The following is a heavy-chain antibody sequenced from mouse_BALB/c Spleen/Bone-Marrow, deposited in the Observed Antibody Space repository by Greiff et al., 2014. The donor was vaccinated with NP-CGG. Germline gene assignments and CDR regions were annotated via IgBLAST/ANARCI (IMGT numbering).Heavy chain of an antibody. Sequence: VQLKESGGGLAQPGGSLRLSCATSGFTFTDFYMNWVRQPPGKALEWLGFIRNKANGYTTEYSASVKGRFTISRDNSQNILYLQMNTLRAEDSATYYCARDKGRVFFDYWGQGTTLTVSS. CDR3: ARDKGRVFFDY. J-gene: IGHJ2*01. CDR1: GFTFTDFY. CDR2: IRNKANGYTT. V-gene: IGHV7-3*02.